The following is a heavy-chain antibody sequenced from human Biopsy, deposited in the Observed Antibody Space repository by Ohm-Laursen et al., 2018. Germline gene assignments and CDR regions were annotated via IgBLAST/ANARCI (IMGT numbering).Heavy chain of an antibody. J-gene: IGHJ4*02. Sequence: GILSLTCTVSGGSISGYYSTWIRQSPGEGLEWIGFIYYTGHTNYNPSLKSRATISVDTSKNQFSLKVISVTAADTAVYYCARLTGDQCYWGQGILVTVSS. CDR3: ARLTGDQCY. D-gene: IGHD7-27*01. CDR1: GGSISGYY. V-gene: IGHV4-59*01. CDR2: IYYTGHT.